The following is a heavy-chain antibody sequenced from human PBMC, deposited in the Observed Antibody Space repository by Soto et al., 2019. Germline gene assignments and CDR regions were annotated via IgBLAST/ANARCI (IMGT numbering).Heavy chain of an antibody. Sequence: QLQLQESGPGLVKPSETLSLTCTVSGCSISRSSYFWGWIRQPPGKGLEWIGSIYYSGSTACNPSLKSRVTIAVDTSKNQFSLKLSSVTAADTAVYYCASPTLDYGLDVWGQGTTVTVSS. D-gene: IGHD4-17*01. J-gene: IGHJ6*02. CDR2: IYYSGST. V-gene: IGHV4-39*01. CDR1: GCSISRSSYF. CDR3: ASPTLDYGLDV.